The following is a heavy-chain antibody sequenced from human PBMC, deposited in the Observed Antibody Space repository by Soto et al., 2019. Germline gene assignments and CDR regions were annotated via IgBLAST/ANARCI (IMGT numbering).Heavy chain of an antibody. CDR3: ARVVVPAAIAYMDV. CDR2: IYYSGNT. J-gene: IGHJ6*03. V-gene: IGHV4-59*01. D-gene: IGHD2-2*02. CDR1: GGYISSYY. Sequence: SETLSLTCAVCGGYISSYYWSWIRQPPGKGLEWIGYIYYSGNTNYNPSLKSRVTISVDTSKNQFSLKLSSVTAADTAVYYCARVVVPAAIAYMDVWGKGTTVTVSS.